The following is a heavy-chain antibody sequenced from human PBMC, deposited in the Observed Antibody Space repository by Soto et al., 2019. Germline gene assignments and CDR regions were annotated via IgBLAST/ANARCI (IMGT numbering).Heavy chain of an antibody. Sequence: ESGGGLVQPGGSLRLSCAASGFTFSSYAMSWVRQAPGKGLEWVSAISGSGGSTYYADSVKGRFTISRDNSKNTLYLQMNSLRAEDTAVYYCAKDRTTAEYSSSLVDAFDIWGQGTMVTVSS. D-gene: IGHD6-6*01. J-gene: IGHJ3*02. CDR2: ISGSGGST. CDR1: GFTFSSYA. CDR3: AKDRTTAEYSSSLVDAFDI. V-gene: IGHV3-23*01.